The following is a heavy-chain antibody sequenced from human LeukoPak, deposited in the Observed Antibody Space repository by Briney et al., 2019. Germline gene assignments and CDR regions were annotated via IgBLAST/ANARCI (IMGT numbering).Heavy chain of an antibody. J-gene: IGHJ3*02. V-gene: IGHV3-21*01. CDR1: GFTFSSYS. D-gene: IGHD1-26*01. CDR2: ISTSSIYI. Sequence: GSLRLSCAASGFTFSSYSMNWVRQAPGKGLEWVSSISTSSIYIYYADPMKGRFTISRDNAKKSLYLQMNSLRAEDTAMYYCAREDSGSYRRWVAFDIWGRGTMVTDSS. CDR3: AREDSGSYRRWVAFDI.